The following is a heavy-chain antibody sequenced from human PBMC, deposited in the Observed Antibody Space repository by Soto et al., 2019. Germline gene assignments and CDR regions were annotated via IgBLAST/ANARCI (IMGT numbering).Heavy chain of an antibody. CDR3: ARHEVRVVVPADYCMYV. V-gene: IGHV5-10-1*01. CDR1: GYSFTSYW. D-gene: IGHD2-2*01. J-gene: IGHJ6*02. CDR2: IDPSDSYT. Sequence: GESLKISCKGSGYSFTSYWISWVRQMPGRGLEWMGRIDPSDSYTNYSPSFQGHVTISADKSISTAYLQWSSLKASDTAMYYCARHEVRVVVPADYCMYVWGQGTTVTVSS.